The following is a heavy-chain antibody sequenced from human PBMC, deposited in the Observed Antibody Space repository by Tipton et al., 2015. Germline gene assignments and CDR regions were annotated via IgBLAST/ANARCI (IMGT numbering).Heavy chain of an antibody. CDR1: GFTFDDYA. D-gene: IGHD3-22*01. CDR3: AKDLGAQLYDTSGYFDS. V-gene: IGHV3-9*01. CDR2: ISWNSGSI. J-gene: IGHJ4*02. Sequence: SLRLSCAASGFTFDDYAMHWVRQAPGKGLEWVSGISWNSGSIGYADSVKGRFTISRDNAKNSLYLQMNSLRAEDTALYYCAKDLGAQLYDTSGYFDSWGQGTLVTVSS.